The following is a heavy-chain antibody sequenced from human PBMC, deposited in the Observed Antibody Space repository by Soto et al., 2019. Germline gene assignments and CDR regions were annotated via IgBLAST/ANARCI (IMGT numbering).Heavy chain of an antibody. CDR3: AADVSLNCTNGVCLDY. V-gene: IGHV1-58*02. CDR1: GFTFTSSA. Sequence: SVKVSCKASGFTFTSSAMQWVRQARGQRLEWIGWIVVGSGNTNYAQKFQERVTITRDMSTSTAYMELSSLRSEDTAVYYCAADVSLNCTNGVCLDYWGQGTLVTVSS. D-gene: IGHD2-8*01. J-gene: IGHJ4*02. CDR2: IVVGSGNT.